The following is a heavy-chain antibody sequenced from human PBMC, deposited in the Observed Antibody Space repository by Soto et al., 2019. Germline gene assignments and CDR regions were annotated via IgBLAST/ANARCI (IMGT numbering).Heavy chain of an antibody. Sequence: PGGSLRLSCAGSGFTFSRYAMNWVRQAPGKGLEWVSIISSRGDRTSYAESVKGRFTISRDDSKNTLFLHMHSLGAEDTAVYYCAKETGYSYGFQPNALDVWGQGTTVTVSS. V-gene: IGHV3-23*01. CDR1: GFTFSRYA. CDR2: ISSRGDRT. D-gene: IGHD5-18*01. CDR3: AKETGYSYGFQPNALDV. J-gene: IGHJ6*02.